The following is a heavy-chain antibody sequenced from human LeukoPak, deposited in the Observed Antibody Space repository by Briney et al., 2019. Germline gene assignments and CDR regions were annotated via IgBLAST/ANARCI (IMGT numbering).Heavy chain of an antibody. J-gene: IGHJ6*02. CDR2: TSYDGSSQ. Sequence: GGSLRLSCAASGFTFSSYGMHWVRQAPGKGLEWVAVTSYDGSSQYYADSVKGRFTISRDNSKNTLYLQMNSLRAEDTDVYYCAKDHGAYYYGMDVWGQGTTVTVSS. CDR1: GFTFSSYG. CDR3: AKDHGAYYYGMDV. V-gene: IGHV3-30*18. D-gene: IGHD3-16*01.